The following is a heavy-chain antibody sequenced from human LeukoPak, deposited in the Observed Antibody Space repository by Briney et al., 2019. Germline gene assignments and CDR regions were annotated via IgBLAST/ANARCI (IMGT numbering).Heavy chain of an antibody. J-gene: IGHJ4*02. V-gene: IGHV4-34*01. CDR2: INHTEGT. CDR3: ARGRSPYYYYDSSGGTSLDY. Sequence: SETLSLTCAVYGGSFSGYYWSWIRQPPGKGLEWVGEINHTEGTNDNPSLKSRVTISLDTSKNQFSLKLNSVTAADTAVYYRARGRSPYYYYDSSGGTSLDYWGQGTLVTVSS. D-gene: IGHD3-22*01. CDR1: GGSFSGYY.